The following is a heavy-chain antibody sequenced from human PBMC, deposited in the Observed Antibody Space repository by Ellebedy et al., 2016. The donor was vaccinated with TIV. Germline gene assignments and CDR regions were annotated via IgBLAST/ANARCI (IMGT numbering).Heavy chain of an antibody. CDR2: ISWNSGSI. Sequence: SLKISXAASGFTFDDYAMHWVRQAPGKGLEWVSGISWNSGSIGYADSVKGRFTISRDNAKNSLYLQMNSLRAEDTAVYYCARESYYYDSSGYHRAEFDYWGQGTLVTVSS. D-gene: IGHD3-22*01. CDR1: GFTFDDYA. J-gene: IGHJ4*02. V-gene: IGHV3-9*01. CDR3: ARESYYYDSSGYHRAEFDY.